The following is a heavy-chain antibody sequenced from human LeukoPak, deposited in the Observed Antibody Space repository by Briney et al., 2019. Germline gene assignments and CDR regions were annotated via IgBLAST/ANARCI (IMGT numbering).Heavy chain of an antibody. V-gene: IGHV3-9*01. CDR3: ASGTTAAFDI. D-gene: IGHD1-7*01. Sequence: GGSLRLSCAAPGFTFDDYAMHWVRQAPGKGLEWVSGISWNSGSIGYADSVKGRFTISRDNAKNSLYLQMNSLRAEDTALYYCASGTTAAFDIWGQGTMVTVSS. J-gene: IGHJ3*02. CDR1: GFTFDDYA. CDR2: ISWNSGSI.